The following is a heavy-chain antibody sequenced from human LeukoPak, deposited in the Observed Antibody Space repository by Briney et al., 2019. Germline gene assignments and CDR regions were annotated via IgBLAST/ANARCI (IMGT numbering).Heavy chain of an antibody. J-gene: IGHJ5*02. CDR3: AGDNSVGETAWWFDP. V-gene: IGHV1-46*01. Sequence: ASVKVSCKASGYSFTSYYMHWVRQAPGQGLEWMGFINPSGSSAAYAQKFQGRLTMNRDMFTSTDYMELTSLTSDDTAAYYCAGDNSVGETAWWFDPWGQGTLVTVSS. CDR1: GYSFTSYY. CDR2: INPSGSSA. D-gene: IGHD1-26*01.